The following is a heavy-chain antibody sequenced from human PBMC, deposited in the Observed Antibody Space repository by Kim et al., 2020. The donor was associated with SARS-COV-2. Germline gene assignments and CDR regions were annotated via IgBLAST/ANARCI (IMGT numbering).Heavy chain of an antibody. Sequence: YNPSLKSRVTISVDTSKNQFSLKLSSVTAADTAVYYCARAGRLRYFDYDYWGQGTLVTVSS. J-gene: IGHJ4*02. D-gene: IGHD3-9*01. CDR3: ARAGRLRYFDYDY. V-gene: IGHV4-59*01.